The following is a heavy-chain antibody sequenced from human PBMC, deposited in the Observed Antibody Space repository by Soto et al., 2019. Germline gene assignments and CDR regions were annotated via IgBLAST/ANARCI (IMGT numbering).Heavy chain of an antibody. CDR1: GGSISSSSYY. D-gene: IGHD2-2*01. Sequence: QLQLQESGPGLVKPSETLSLTCTVSGGSISSSSYYWGWIRQPPGKGLEWIGSIYYSGSTYYNPSLKSRVTISVDTSKNQFSLKLSSVTAADTAVYYCASYRAWDIVVVPAATMPFFDYGGQGTLVTVSS. V-gene: IGHV4-39*01. J-gene: IGHJ4*02. CDR3: ASYRAWDIVVVPAATMPFFDY. CDR2: IYYSGST.